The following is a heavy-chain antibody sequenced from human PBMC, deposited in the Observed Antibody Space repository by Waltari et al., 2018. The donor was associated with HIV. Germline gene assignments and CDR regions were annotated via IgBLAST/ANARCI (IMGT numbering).Heavy chain of an antibody. CDR1: GYTFTGYY. D-gene: IGHD3-22*01. V-gene: IGHV1-2*02. CDR3: ASMYYYDSSGYYYFDDY. CDR2: INPNSGGT. J-gene: IGHJ4*02. Sequence: QVQLVQSGAEVKKPGASVKGSCKASGYTFTGYYMHWVRQDPRQGLEWMGWINPNSGGTNYAQKFQGRVTMTRDTSISTAYMELSRLRSDDTAVYYCASMYYYDSSGYYYFDDYWGQGTLVTVSS.